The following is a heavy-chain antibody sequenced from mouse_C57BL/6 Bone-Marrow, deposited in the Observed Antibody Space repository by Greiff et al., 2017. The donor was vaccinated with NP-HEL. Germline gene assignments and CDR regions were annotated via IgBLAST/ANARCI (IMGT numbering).Heavy chain of an antibody. V-gene: IGHV2-6*01. CDR1: GFSLTSYG. Sequence: VQVVESGPGLVAPSQSLSITCTVSGFSLTSYGVDWVRQSPGKGLEWLGVIWGVGSTNYNSALKSRLSISKDNSKSQVFLKMNSLQTDDTAMYYCASDEGRTAQAKGFAYWGQGTLVTVSA. CDR3: ASDEGRTAQAKGFAY. J-gene: IGHJ3*01. CDR2: IWGVGST. D-gene: IGHD3-2*02.